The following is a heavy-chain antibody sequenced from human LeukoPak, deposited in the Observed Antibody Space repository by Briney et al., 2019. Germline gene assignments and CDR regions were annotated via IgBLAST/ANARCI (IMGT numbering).Heavy chain of an antibody. CDR2: ISSSGSTT. Sequence: PGGSLRLSCAASGFTFSTYEMNWVRQAPGKGLVWVSYISSSGSTTYYADSVKGRFTISRDNAKNSLYLQMNSLRAEDTAVYYCARGHVPDYWGQGTLVIVSS. CDR3: ARGHVPDY. V-gene: IGHV3-48*03. J-gene: IGHJ4*02. CDR1: GFTFSTYE.